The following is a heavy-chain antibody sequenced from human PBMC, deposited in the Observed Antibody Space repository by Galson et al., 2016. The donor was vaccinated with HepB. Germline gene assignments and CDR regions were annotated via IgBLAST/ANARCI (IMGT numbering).Heavy chain of an antibody. CDR2: IDNSGDYI. CDR1: GFSFNSFT. V-gene: IGHV3-21*01. D-gene: IGHD3-10*01. CDR3: RRSTPMVRGEPVGDY. J-gene: IGHJ4*02. Sequence: SLRLSCAASGFSFNSFTMNWVRQPPGKGLEWLSSIDNSGDYIYYADSVSGRFTISRDNAKKSLYLQMNSLGADDTALYYCRRSTPMVRGEPVGDYWGQGTLVAVSP.